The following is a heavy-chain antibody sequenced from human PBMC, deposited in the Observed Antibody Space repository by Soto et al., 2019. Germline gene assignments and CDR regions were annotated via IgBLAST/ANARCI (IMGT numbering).Heavy chain of an antibody. CDR2: IIPVFDKA. CDR1: GGSFGSSA. V-gene: IGHV1-69*13. CDR3: ARLRRDWGDAFDL. J-gene: IGHJ3*01. D-gene: IGHD3-16*01. Sequence: RASVKVSCKASGGSFGSSAISWVRQAPAQGLEWMGEIIPVFDKANYAQNFQGRLTITADEPTGTVFMQLSSLRSEDTAVYFCARLRRDWGDAFDLWGLGTLVTVSS.